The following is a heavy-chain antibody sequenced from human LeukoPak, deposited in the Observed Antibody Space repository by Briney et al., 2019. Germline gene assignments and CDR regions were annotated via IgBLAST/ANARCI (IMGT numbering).Heavy chain of an antibody. CDR2: INHSGST. CDR1: GGSFSGYY. V-gene: IGHV4-34*01. J-gene: IGHJ3*02. Sequence: SETLSLTCAVYGGSFSGYYWSWIRQPPGKGLEWIGEINHSGSTNYNPSLKSRVTISVDTSKNQFSLKLSSVTAADTAVYYCARSPGAFDIWGQGTMVTVSS. CDR3: ARSPGAFDI.